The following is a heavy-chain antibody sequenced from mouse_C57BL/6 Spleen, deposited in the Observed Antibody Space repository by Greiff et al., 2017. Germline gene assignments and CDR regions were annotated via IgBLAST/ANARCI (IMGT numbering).Heavy chain of an antibody. CDR1: GYSITSGYY. Sequence: EVKLVESGPGLVQPSQSLSLTCSVTGYSITSGYYWNWIRQFPGNKLEWMGYISYDGSNNYNPSLKNRIPITRDTSTNQFFLKLNSVTTEDTATYYCARGAYQVGFAYWGQGTLVTVSA. V-gene: IGHV3-6*01. CDR3: ARGAYQVGFAY. J-gene: IGHJ3*01. D-gene: IGHD1-3*01. CDR2: ISYDGSN.